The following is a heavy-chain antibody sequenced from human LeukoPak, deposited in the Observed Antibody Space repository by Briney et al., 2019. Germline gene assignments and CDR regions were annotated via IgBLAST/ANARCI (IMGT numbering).Heavy chain of an antibody. CDR1: GFSFSNHG. CDR3: ARDSYQDYYGRFDP. V-gene: IGHV3-33*01. Sequence: GGPLRLSCAASGFSFSNHGMHWVRQAPGKRLEWVAVIWDDGNNKRYANSVNGRFTISRDNSENTLYLQMNGLTAEDTAMYYCARDSYQDYYGRFDPWGQGTLVIVSS. D-gene: IGHD3-10*01. J-gene: IGHJ5*02. CDR2: IWDDGNNK.